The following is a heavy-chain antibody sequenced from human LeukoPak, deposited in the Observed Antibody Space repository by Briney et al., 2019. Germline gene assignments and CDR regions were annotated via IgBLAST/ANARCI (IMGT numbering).Heavy chain of an antibody. V-gene: IGHV1-2*04. D-gene: IGHD2-15*01. CDR3: ASTSVGSGGSPHFDY. CDR1: GYTFTGYY. CDR2: INPNSGGT. Sequence: ASVKVSCKASGYTFTGYYMHWVRQAPGQGLEWMGWINPNSGGTNYAQKFQGWVTMTRDTSISTAYMELSRLRSDDTAVYYCASTSVGSGGSPHFDYWGQGTLVTVSS. J-gene: IGHJ4*02.